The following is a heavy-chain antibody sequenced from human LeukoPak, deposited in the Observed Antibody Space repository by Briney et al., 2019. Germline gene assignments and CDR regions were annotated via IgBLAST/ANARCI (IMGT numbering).Heavy chain of an antibody. Sequence: ASVKVSCKASGYTFTGNNIHYIRQAPGQGLEWMGWINPNNGGANFARNFQGRVNMTRDTSISTSYIELNSLTSDDTAVYYCASGAGTSCFDYWGQGTLVTVSS. D-gene: IGHD2-2*01. CDR2: INPNNGGA. V-gene: IGHV1-2*02. J-gene: IGHJ4*02. CDR3: ASGAGTSCFDY. CDR1: GYTFTGNN.